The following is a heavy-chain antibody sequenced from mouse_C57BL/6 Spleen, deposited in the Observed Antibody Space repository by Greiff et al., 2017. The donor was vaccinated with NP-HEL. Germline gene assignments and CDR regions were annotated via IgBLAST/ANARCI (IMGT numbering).Heavy chain of an antibody. V-gene: IGHV14-3*01. CDR2: IDPANGNT. J-gene: IGHJ3*01. Sequence: EVQGVESVAELVRPGASVKLSCTASGFNIKNTYMHWVKQRPEQGLEWIGRIDPANGNTKYAPKFQGKATITADTSSNTAYLQRSSLTSEDTAIYYCVHAYYSNGVFAYWGQGTLVTVSA. D-gene: IGHD2-5*01. CDR1: GFNIKNTY. CDR3: VHAYYSNGVFAY.